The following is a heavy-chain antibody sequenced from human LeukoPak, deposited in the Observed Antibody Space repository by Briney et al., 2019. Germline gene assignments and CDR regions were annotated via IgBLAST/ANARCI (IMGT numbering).Heavy chain of an antibody. CDR1: GFTFSSYG. CDR2: ISYDGSNK. CDR3: ANSDSGYDFIGAFDI. D-gene: IGHD5-12*01. J-gene: IGHJ3*02. Sequence: GGSLRLSCAASGFTFSSYGMHWVRQAPGKGLEWVAVISYDGSNKYYADSVKGRFTISRDNSKNTLYLQMSSLRAEDTAVYYCANSDSGYDFIGAFDIWGQGTMVTVSS. V-gene: IGHV3-30*18.